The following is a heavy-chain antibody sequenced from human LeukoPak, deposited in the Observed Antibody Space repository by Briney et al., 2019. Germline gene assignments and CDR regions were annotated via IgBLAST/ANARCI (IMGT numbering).Heavy chain of an antibody. Sequence: PGRSLRLPCAASGFTFSSYAMHWVRQAPGKGLEWVAVISYDGSNKYYADSVKGRFTISRDNSKNTLYLQMNSLRAEDTAVYYCATPTGAYSSGWHDAFDIWGQGTMVTVSS. CDR2: ISYDGSNK. J-gene: IGHJ3*02. D-gene: IGHD6-19*01. V-gene: IGHV3-30*14. CDR1: GFTFSSYA. CDR3: ATPTGAYSSGWHDAFDI.